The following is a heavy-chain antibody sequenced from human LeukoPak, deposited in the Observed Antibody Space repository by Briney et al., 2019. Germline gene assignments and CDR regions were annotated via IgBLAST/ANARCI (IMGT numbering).Heavy chain of an antibody. CDR1: GYTFTSYG. CDR3: ARDGNRRTTYYYGSGSDY. D-gene: IGHD3-10*01. Sequence: ASVKVSCKASGYTFTSYGISWVRQAPGQGLEWMGWISAYNGNTNYAQKFQGRVTMTTDTSTSTSYMELRSLRSDDTAVYYCARDGNRRTTYYYGSGSDYWGQGTLVTVSS. V-gene: IGHV1-18*01. CDR2: ISAYNGNT. J-gene: IGHJ4*02.